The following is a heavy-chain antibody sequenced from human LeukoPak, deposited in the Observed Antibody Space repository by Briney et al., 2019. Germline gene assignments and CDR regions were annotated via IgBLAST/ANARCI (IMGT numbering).Heavy chain of an antibody. CDR2: INHSGST. V-gene: IGHV4-34*01. J-gene: IGHJ4*02. CDR3: ARVDSTAFYGESFDS. D-gene: IGHD2/OR15-2a*01. Sequence: PSETLSLTCAVYGGSFSGYYWSWIRQPPGKGLEWVGEINHSGSTSYSPSLRSRVTISVDTSKNQFSLKLSSVTAADTAVYYCARVDSTAFYGESFDSWGQGTLVSVSS. CDR1: GGSFSGYY.